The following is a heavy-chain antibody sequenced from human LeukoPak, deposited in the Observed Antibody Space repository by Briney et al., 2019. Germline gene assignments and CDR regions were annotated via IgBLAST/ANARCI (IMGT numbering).Heavy chain of an antibody. Sequence: SETLSLTCTVSGGSISSYYWSWIRQPPGKGLEWIGYIYYSGSTNYNPSLKSRVTISVDTSKNQFSLKLSSVTAADTAVYYCARVSVVVPAARGYYYYYMDVWGKGTTVTISS. CDR3: ARVSVVVPAARGYYYYYMDV. J-gene: IGHJ6*03. CDR1: GGSISSYY. V-gene: IGHV4-59*01. D-gene: IGHD2-2*01. CDR2: IYYSGST.